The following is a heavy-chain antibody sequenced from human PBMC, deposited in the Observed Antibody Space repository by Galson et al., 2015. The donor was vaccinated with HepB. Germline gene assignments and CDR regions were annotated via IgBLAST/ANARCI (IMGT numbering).Heavy chain of an antibody. V-gene: IGHV1-18*04. CDR3: ARCYYGSGSSPDNYYYGMDV. J-gene: IGHJ6*02. CDR2: ISAYNGNT. D-gene: IGHD3-10*01. CDR1: GYTFTSYG. Sequence: SVKVSCKASGYTFTSYGISWVRQAPGQGLEWMGWISAYNGNTNYAQKLQGRVTMTTDTSTSTAYMELRSLRSDDTAVYYCARCYYGSGSSPDNYYYGMDVWGQGTTVTVSS.